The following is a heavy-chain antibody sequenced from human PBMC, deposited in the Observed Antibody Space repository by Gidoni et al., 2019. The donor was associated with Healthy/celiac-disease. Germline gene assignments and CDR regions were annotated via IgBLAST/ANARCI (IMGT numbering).Heavy chain of an antibody. D-gene: IGHD3-10*01. Sequence: QVQLQESGQGLVKPAETLSLACTVSGYSISSGYYWGWIRQPPGKGLEWIGSIYHSGSTYHNPPRKSTVTISVDTSKNQFSLKLSSVTAAATAVYSCARDVSSGSYYNLWGQGTLVTVSS. J-gene: IGHJ4*02. CDR2: IYHSGST. CDR3: ARDVSSGSYYNL. V-gene: IGHV4-38-2*02. CDR1: GYSISSGYY.